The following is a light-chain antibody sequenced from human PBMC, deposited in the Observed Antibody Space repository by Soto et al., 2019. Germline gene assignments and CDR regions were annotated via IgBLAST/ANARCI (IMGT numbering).Light chain of an antibody. CDR1: QSISSNY. CDR2: GAS. V-gene: IGKV3-20*01. Sequence: EIVLSQSPCTLSLSPGERATLSCRASQSISSNYLAWYQQKPGQAPRLLIFGASSRATGIPDRFSGSGSGTDFTLTISRLEAEDFAVYYCQQYNDWPFTFGPGTKVDI. J-gene: IGKJ3*01. CDR3: QQYNDWPFT.